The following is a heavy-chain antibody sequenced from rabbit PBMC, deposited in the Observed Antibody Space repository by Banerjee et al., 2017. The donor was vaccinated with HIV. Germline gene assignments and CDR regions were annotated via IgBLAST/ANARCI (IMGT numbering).Heavy chain of an antibody. D-gene: IGHD4-2*01. CDR1: GFSFSGNYY. V-gene: IGHV1S43*01. CDR2: IYTGDGST. J-gene: IGHJ4*01. Sequence: QSLEESGGDLVKPGASLTLTCAASGFSFSGNYYMCWVRQVPGRGLELIACIYTGDGSTYYASWVNGRFTISRSTSLNTVTLQMTSLTAADTATYFCARSDGYTGVGNMFYLHLWGQGTLVTVS. CDR3: ARSDGYTGVGNMFYLHL.